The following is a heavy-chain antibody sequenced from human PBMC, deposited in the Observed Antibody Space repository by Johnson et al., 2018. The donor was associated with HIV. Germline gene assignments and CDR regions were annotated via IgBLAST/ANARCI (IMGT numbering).Heavy chain of an antibody. CDR3: AKDLETGDDYVWGSYQLGAFDI. V-gene: IGHV3-30*19. D-gene: IGHD3-16*02. CDR2: ISYDGSNK. Sequence: QEQLVVSGGGVVQPGGSLRLSCAASGFTFSSYGMHWVRQTPGKGLEWVAVISYDGSNKYYADSVTGRFTISRDSSKNTLYLQMNSLRAEDTAVYYCAKDLETGDDYVWGSYQLGAFDIWGQGTMVTVSS. J-gene: IGHJ3*02. CDR1: GFTFSSYG.